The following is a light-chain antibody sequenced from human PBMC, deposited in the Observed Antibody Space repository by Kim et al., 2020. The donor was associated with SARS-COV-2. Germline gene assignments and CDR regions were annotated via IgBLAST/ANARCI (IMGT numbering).Light chain of an antibody. V-gene: IGLV3-21*04. CDR2: YDS. CDR3: QVWDSSSDHVV. Sequence: SYELTQPPSVSVAPGKTARITCGGNNIGSKSVNWYQQKPGQAPVLVIYYDSDRPSGIPERFSGSNSGNTATLTIGRVEAGDEADYYCQVWDSSSDHVVFGGGTQLTVL. CDR1: NIGSKS. J-gene: IGLJ2*01.